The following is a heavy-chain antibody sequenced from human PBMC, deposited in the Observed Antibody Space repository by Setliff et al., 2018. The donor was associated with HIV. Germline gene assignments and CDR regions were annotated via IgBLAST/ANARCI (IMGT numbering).Heavy chain of an antibody. CDR3: VRDLARVIAH. CDR2: VSGSGGFT. J-gene: IGHJ4*02. CDR1: GFTFSNYD. V-gene: IGHV3-23*01. D-gene: IGHD2-21*01. Sequence: GGSLRLSCAASGFTFSNYDMTWVRQAPGKGLEWVSGVSGSGGFTSYADSVKGRFTISRHNSKNTLYLHMNSLTAEDTALYYCVRDLARVIAHWGQGTLVTVSS.